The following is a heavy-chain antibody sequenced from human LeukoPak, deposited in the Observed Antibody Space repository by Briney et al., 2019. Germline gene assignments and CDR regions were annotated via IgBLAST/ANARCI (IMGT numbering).Heavy chain of an antibody. CDR2: IYSGGST. Sequence: GGSLRLSCAASGFTVSSNYMSWVRQAPGKGLEWVSVIYSGGSTYYADSVKGRFTISRDNSKNTLYLQMNSLRAEDTAVYYCAKDLYYYGSGSYYMYPVDFDYWGQGTLVTVSS. V-gene: IGHV3-53*01. D-gene: IGHD3-10*01. J-gene: IGHJ4*02. CDR1: GFTVSSNY. CDR3: AKDLYYYGSGSYYMYPVDFDY.